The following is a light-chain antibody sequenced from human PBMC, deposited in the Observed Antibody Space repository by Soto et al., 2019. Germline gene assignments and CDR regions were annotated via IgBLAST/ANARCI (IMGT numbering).Light chain of an antibody. J-gene: IGLJ1*01. V-gene: IGLV2-14*01. CDR1: SSDVGAYDY. CDR3: SLYKSSDPPYV. CDR2: VVS. Sequence: QSVLTQPASVSGSPGQSITISCTGTSSDVGAYDYVSWYQQHPDKAPKLIIYVVSNRPSGVSNRFSGSKSGNTASLTISGLQAAEEDDYYCSLYKSSDPPYVFGTGTKVTVL.